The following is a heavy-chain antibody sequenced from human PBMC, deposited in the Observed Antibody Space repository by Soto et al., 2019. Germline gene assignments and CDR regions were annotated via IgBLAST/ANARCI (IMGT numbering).Heavy chain of an antibody. CDR3: ARQGYSGSHRPFEH. J-gene: IGHJ4*02. V-gene: IGHV3-30-3*01. Sequence: GGSLRLSCAASGFTFSSYAMHWVRQAPGKGLEWVAIISYDATNKYYADSVKGRFTISRDNSKNTLYLQMNSLRAEDTAMYYCARQGYSGSHRPFEHWGQGTLVTVSS. D-gene: IGHD1-26*01. CDR2: ISYDATNK. CDR1: GFTFSSYA.